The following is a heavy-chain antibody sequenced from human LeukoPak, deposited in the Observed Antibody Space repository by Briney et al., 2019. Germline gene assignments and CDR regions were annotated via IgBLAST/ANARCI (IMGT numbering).Heavy chain of an antibody. D-gene: IGHD1-26*01. J-gene: IGHJ4*02. CDR1: GESFSGYY. CDR2: INHSGST. V-gene: IGHV4-34*01. Sequence: SETLSLTCAVYGESFSGYYWSWIRQPPGKGLEWIGEINHSGSTNYNPSLKSRVTISVDTSKNQFSLKLSSVTAADTAVYYCARQIARGLWAFDSWGQGSLVTVTS. CDR3: ARQIARGLWAFDS.